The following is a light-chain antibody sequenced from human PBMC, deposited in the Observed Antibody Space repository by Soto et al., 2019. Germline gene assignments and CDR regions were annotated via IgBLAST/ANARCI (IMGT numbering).Light chain of an antibody. CDR1: NIGSKS. CDR2: YDS. Sequence: SYELTQPPSVSVAPGKTAKITCGGKNIGSKSVHWYQQKPGQAPVMVMYYDSDRPSGIPERCSGSNSGNTATLTINRVEVVDEAVYYCLVRDTSNDHQLLGGGTKLTVL. V-gene: IGLV3-21*04. J-gene: IGLJ2*01. CDR3: LVRDTSNDHQL.